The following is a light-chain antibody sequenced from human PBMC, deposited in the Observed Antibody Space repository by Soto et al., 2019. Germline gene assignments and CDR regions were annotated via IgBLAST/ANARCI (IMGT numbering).Light chain of an antibody. J-gene: IGKJ1*01. CDR1: QSISSW. V-gene: IGKV1-5*03. CDR3: QQRSNWPQR. CDR2: KAS. Sequence: HVSQSPSPLSASVGDRFTITRRASQSISSWLAWYQQKPGEAPKLRIYKASSLESGVPSRFSGSGSGTDFTLTISSLEPEDFAVYYCQQRSNWPQRFGQGTKV.